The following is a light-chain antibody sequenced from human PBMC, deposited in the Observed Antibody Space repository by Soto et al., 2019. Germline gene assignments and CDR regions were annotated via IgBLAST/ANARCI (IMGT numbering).Light chain of an antibody. CDR1: QEISSSY. CDR2: GTS. CDR3: QQFGGTWT. Sequence: EILFTQSPATLSLSPGEGATLSWKASQEISSSYVAWYQQKPGEAPRLLIYGTSNRGTGIPDRFRGSGSGTDFTLPIKRLEPEDFAVYYCQQFGGTWTFGQGTKVDIK. J-gene: IGKJ1*01. V-gene: IGKV3-20*01.